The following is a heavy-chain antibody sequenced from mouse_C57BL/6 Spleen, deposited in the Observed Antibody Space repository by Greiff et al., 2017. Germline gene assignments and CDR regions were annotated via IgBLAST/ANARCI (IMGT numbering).Heavy chain of an antibody. J-gene: IGHJ2*01. CDR2: IRNKANGYTT. D-gene: IGHD1-1*01. CDR1: GFTFTDYY. Sequence: EVKLMESGGGLVQPGGSLSLSCAASGFTFTDYYMSWVRQPPGKALEWLGFIRNKANGYTTAYSASVKGRFTISRDNSQSILYLQMNALRAEDSATYYCARSVYGSSYGYFDYWGQGTTLTVSS. CDR3: ARSVYGSSYGYFDY. V-gene: IGHV7-3*01.